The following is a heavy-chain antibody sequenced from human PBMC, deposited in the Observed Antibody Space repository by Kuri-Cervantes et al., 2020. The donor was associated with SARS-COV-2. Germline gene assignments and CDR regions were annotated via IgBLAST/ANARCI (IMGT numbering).Heavy chain of an antibody. D-gene: IGHD3-16*01. CDR2: NNPNSGGT. V-gene: IGHV1-2*02. Sequence: SVKVSCKASGYTFTGYYMHWVRQAPGQGLEWMGWNNPNSGGTNYAQKFQGRVTMTRDTSISTAYMELNNLRSDDTAVYYCAKWYHDYMWETWRYNYFDPWGPGTLVTVSS. CDR1: GYTFTGYY. CDR3: AKWYHDYMWETWRYNYFDP. J-gene: IGHJ5*02.